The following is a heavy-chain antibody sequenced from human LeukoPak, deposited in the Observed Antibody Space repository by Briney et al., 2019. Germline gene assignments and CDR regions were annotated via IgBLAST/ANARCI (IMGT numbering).Heavy chain of an antibody. Sequence: PGGSLRLSCAASGFTFSSYEMNWVRQAPGKGLEWVSYISSSGSTIYYADSVKGRFTISRDNAKNSLYLQMNSLRAEDTAVYYCARDQQVAGLFDYWGQGTLVTVSS. CDR1: GFTFSSYE. CDR2: ISSSGSTI. CDR3: ARDQQVAGLFDY. J-gene: IGHJ4*02. D-gene: IGHD6-19*01. V-gene: IGHV3-48*03.